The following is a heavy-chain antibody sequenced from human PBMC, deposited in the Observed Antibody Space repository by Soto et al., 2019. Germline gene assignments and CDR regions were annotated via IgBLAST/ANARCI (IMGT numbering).Heavy chain of an antibody. CDR3: AKRLGNDVFDV. D-gene: IGHD7-27*01. Sequence: SCAASGFTFSIAWMSWVRQAPGKGPVWVAFISSDGSEEYYTDSVKGRFSISRDASKNKLYLQMNSLRVEDTAVYYCAKRLGNDVFDVWGQGTMVTVS. V-gene: IGHV3-30*18. CDR1: GFTFSIAW. CDR2: ISSDGSEE. J-gene: IGHJ3*01.